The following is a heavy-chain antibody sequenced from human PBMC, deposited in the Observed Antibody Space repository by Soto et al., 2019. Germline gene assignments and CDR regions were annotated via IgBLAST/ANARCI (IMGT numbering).Heavy chain of an antibody. D-gene: IGHD3-10*01. CDR3: ARGITGYYGSGSYYKDYYYYYMDV. CDR1: GYTFTSYD. V-gene: IGHV1-8*01. J-gene: IGHJ6*03. CDR2: MNPNSGKT. Sequence: ASVKVSCKASGYTFTSYDINWVRQATGQGLEWMGWMNPNSGKTGYAQKFQGRVTMTRNNSISKAYMELSSLRSEDTAVYYWARGITGYYGSGSYYKDYYYYYMDVWGKGTTVTVSS.